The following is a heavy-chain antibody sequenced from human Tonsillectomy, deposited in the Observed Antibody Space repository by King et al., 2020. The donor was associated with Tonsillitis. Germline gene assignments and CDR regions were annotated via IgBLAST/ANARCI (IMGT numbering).Heavy chain of an antibody. V-gene: IGHV4-39*01. CDR3: ARAFQGDGYNIHDY. D-gene: IGHD5-24*01. CDR2: IYYSGST. Sequence: LQLQESGPGLVKPSETLSLTCTVSGGSISSSSYYWGWIRQPPGKGLEWIGCIYYSGSTYYNPSLKSRVTISVDTSKNQFSLKLSSVTAADTAVYYCARAFQGDGYNIHDYWGQGTLVTVSS. J-gene: IGHJ4*02. CDR1: GGSISSSSYY.